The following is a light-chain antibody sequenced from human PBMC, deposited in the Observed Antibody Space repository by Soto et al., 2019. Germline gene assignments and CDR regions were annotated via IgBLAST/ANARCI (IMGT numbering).Light chain of an antibody. Sequence: QSVLTQSPSASASLGASVKLTCILSSGHTSYAIAWLQQQPEKGPRYLMKVYSDGSHNKGDEIPDRFSGSSSGAERYLTISSLQSEDEADYYCQTWDTDIRVFGGGTKVTVL. V-gene: IGLV4-69*01. CDR1: SGHTSYA. CDR3: QTWDTDIRV. CDR2: VYSDGSH. J-gene: IGLJ3*02.